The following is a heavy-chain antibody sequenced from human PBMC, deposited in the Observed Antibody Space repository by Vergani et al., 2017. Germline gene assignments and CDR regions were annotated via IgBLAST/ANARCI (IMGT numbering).Heavy chain of an antibody. CDR3: ARDGGEYDKDALDV. Sequence: QLQLQESGPGLVKPSETLSLTCTVSGGSISSSSYYWSWIRQPAGKGLEWIGRIYTSGATNYNPSLRSRAIMSVDASKKQFSLKLTSVTAADTAVYYCARDGGEYDKDALDVWGQGTKVTVTS. J-gene: IGHJ3*01. CDR1: GGSISSSSYY. CDR2: IYTSGAT. V-gene: IGHV4-61*02. D-gene: IGHD2-21*01.